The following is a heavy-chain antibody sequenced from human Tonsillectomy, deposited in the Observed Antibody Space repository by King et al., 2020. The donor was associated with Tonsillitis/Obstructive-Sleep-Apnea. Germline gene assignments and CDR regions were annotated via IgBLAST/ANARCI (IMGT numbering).Heavy chain of an antibody. D-gene: IGHD6-13*01. Sequence: QVQLVESGAEVKMPGASVKVSCKTSGYTFTSYGITWVRQAPGQGLEWMGWITTYNGNTNYAQQLQGRVTMTTDTSTSTAYMELRSLRSDDTAVYYCAGSIGSSWYFQPFDYWGQGTLVTVSS. CDR2: ITTYNGNT. V-gene: IGHV1-18*01. CDR1: GYTFTSYG. J-gene: IGHJ4*02. CDR3: AGSIGSSWYFQPFDY.